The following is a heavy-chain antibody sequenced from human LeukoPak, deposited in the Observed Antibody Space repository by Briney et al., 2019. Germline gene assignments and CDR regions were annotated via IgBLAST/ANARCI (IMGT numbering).Heavy chain of an antibody. J-gene: IGHJ4*02. CDR3: VKAAGCGSSCYIIDF. V-gene: IGHV3-64D*09. CDR1: GFTFSSYS. CDR2: ISSNGDST. Sequence: PGGSLRLSCAASGFTFSSYSMNWVRQAPGKGLEHVSLISSNGDSTYYADSVKGRFTISRDNSKNTLYLQMNSLRPEDTAVYYCVKAAGCGSSCYIIDFWGQGTLVTVSS. D-gene: IGHD3-22*01.